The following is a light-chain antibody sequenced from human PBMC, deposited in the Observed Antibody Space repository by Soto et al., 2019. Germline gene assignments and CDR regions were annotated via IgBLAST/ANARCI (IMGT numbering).Light chain of an antibody. Sequence: QPVLTQSPSASASLGASVKLTCTLSSGHSSYAIAWHQQQPEKGPRYLMKFNSDGSHSKGDGIPDRFSGSSSGAERYLTISRLQYEEEADYYCPTWGTGIVVFGGGTKLTVL. CDR1: SGHSSYA. CDR2: FNSDGSH. V-gene: IGLV4-69*01. J-gene: IGLJ2*01. CDR3: PTWGTGIVV.